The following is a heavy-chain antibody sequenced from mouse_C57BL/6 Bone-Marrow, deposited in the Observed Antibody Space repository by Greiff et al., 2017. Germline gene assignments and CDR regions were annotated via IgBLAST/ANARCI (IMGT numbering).Heavy chain of an antibody. D-gene: IGHD2-4*01. V-gene: IGHV7-3*01. CDR1: GFTFTDYY. CDR3: ARRYDYDAVDAMDY. Sequence: VQLKESGGGLVQPGGSLSLSCAASGFTFTDYYMSWVRQPPGKALEWLGFIRNKANGYTTEYSASVKGRFTISSDNSQSILYLQMNALRAEDSATYYCARRYDYDAVDAMDYWGQGTSVTVSS. CDR2: IRNKANGYTT. J-gene: IGHJ4*01.